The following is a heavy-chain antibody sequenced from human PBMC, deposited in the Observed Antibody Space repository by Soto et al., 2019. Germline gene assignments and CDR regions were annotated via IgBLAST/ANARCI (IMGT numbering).Heavy chain of an antibody. CDR2: IYPSDSDT. CDR1: GYSFANYW. J-gene: IGHJ4*02. D-gene: IGHD3-22*01. CDR3: ARGDTSDYSTATPADY. Sequence: GDSLKISCSGSGYSFANYWIGWVRQMPGKGLEWMGIIYPSDSDTRYSPSFQGQVTISADKSISTAYLQWTSLKASDTAMYFCARGDTSDYSTATPADYWGQGTLVTVSS. V-gene: IGHV5-51*01.